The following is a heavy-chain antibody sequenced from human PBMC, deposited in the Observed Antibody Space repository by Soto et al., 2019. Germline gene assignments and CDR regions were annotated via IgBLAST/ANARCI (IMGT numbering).Heavy chain of an antibody. CDR1: GGSISSSNYY. V-gene: IGHV4-39*07. CDR2: IYHSGST. CDR3: ARGQVVAAQH. D-gene: IGHD2-15*01. Sequence: PSETLSLTCTVSGGSISSSNYYWGWIRQPPGKGLEWIGYIYHSGSTYYNPSLKSRVTISVDRSKNQFSLKLSSVTAADTAVYYCARGQVVAAQHWGQGTLVTVSS. J-gene: IGHJ4*02.